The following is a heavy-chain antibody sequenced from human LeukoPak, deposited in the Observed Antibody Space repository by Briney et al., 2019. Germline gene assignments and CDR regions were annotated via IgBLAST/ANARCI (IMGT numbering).Heavy chain of an antibody. V-gene: IGHV4-34*01. D-gene: IGHD5-18*01. CDR3: AKSEGYSYVFDY. CDR1: GGSFSGYY. J-gene: IGHJ4*02. CDR2: INHSGST. Sequence: PSETLSLTCAVYGGSFSGYYWSWIRQPPGKGLEWIGEINHSGSTNYNPSLKSRVTISVDTSKNQFSLKLSSVTAADTAVYYCAKSEGYSYVFDYWGQGTLVTVSS.